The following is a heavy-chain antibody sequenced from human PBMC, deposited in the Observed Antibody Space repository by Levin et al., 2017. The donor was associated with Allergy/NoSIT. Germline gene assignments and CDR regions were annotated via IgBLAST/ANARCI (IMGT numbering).Heavy chain of an antibody. CDR1: GASISTGVYY. J-gene: IGHJ4*02. V-gene: IGHV4-61*02. D-gene: IGHD3-9*01. Sequence: SETLSLTCSVSGASISTGVYYWSWIRQPAGKGLEWIGRIFTNGSPYYNPSLKSRVTISLDTSKNQFSLRLTSVTAAATALYYCARDGFDRHYRYYFDYWGQGTLVTVSS. CDR3: ARDGFDRHYRYYFDY. CDR2: IFTNGSP.